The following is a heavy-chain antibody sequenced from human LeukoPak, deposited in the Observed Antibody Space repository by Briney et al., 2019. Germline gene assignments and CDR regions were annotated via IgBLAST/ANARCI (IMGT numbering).Heavy chain of an antibody. CDR3: ARGRAGRGAMVRGVTSYFDY. J-gene: IGHJ4*02. CDR2: INHSGST. V-gene: IGHV4-34*01. CDR1: GGSFSGYY. D-gene: IGHD3-10*01. Sequence: NPSETLSLTCAVYGGSFSGYYWSWIRQPPGKGLEWIGEINHSGSTKYNPSLKSRVTISVDTSKNQFSLKLSSVTAADTAVYYCARGRAGRGAMVRGVTSYFDYWGQGTLVTVSS.